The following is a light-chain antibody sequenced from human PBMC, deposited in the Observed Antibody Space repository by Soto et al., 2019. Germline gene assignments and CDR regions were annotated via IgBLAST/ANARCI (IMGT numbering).Light chain of an antibody. CDR1: QSISAW. V-gene: IGKV1-5*01. CDR3: QQYDSYPWT. Sequence: DIQMTQSPSTLSASVGDRVTITCRASQSISAWLAWYQQKPGKAPKLLIYDASNLVTGVPSRFTGSGSGTDFTLTISSLQPDDYATYYCQQYDSYPWTFGQGTKVDFK. CDR2: DAS. J-gene: IGKJ1*01.